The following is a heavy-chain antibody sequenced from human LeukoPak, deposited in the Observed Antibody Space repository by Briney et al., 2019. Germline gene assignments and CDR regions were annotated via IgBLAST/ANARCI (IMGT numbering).Heavy chain of an antibody. CDR1: GGSISSYY. V-gene: IGHV4-4*07. Sequence: PSETLSLTCTVSGGSISSYYWSWIRQPAGKGLEWIGRIYTSGSTNYNPSLKSRVTMSVDTSKNQFSLKLSSVTAADTAVYYCARDRHYYDFNDAFDIWGQGTMVTVSS. CDR3: ARDRHYYDFNDAFDI. D-gene: IGHD3-22*01. CDR2: IYTSGST. J-gene: IGHJ3*02.